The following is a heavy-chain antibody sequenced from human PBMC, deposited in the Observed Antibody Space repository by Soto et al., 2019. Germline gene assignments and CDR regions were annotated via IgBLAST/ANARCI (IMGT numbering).Heavy chain of an antibody. Sequence: EVQLVESGGGLVQPGGSLRLSCAASGFTFSTYSMNWVRQAPGKGLEWVSYISVSSSSVYYADSVKGRFTISRDNAKNSLYLQMNSLRAEDTAVYYCARVFHDDYCSGSSNWFDPWGQGTLVTVSS. CDR3: ARVFHDDYCSGSSNWFDP. CDR1: GFTFSTYS. J-gene: IGHJ5*02. D-gene: IGHD3-10*01. V-gene: IGHV3-48*01. CDR2: ISVSSSSV.